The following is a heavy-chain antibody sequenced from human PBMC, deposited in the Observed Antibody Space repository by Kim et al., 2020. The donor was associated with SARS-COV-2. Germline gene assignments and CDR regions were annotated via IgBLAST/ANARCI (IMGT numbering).Heavy chain of an antibody. V-gene: IGHV3-43*01. Sequence: GGSLRLSCAASGFTFYNYTVHWVRQAPGKGLEWVSLISWDGDRTYYADSVKGRFTISRDNSKNSLYLQMNSLRTEDTSLYYCAKDGSSCYGYSQHWGQGTLDTVSS. J-gene: IGHJ1*01. D-gene: IGHD6-13*01. CDR1: GFTFYNYT. CDR2: ISWDGDRT. CDR3: AKDGSSCYGYSQH.